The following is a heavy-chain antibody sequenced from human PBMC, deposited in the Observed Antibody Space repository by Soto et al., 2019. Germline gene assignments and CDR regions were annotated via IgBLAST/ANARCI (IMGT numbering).Heavy chain of an antibody. CDR1: GYTFTSYG. Sequence: VQLVQSGAEVKKPGASVKVSCKASGYTFTSYGISWVRQAPGQGLEWMGWISAYNGNTNYAQKLQGRVTMTTDTSTSTAYMELRSLRSDDTAVYYCARDYVAWNFVRLGNAFDIWGQGTMVTVSS. V-gene: IGHV1-18*01. CDR2: ISAYNGNT. J-gene: IGHJ3*02. CDR3: ARDYVAWNFVRLGNAFDI. D-gene: IGHD1-7*01.